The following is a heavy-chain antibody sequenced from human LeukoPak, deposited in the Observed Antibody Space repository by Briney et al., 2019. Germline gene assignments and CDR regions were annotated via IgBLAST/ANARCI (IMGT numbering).Heavy chain of an antibody. V-gene: IGHV3-48*03. Sequence: GGSLRLSCAASGFTFSNYEMNWVRQAPGKGLEWVSYISSSGSTIYYADSVKGRFTISRDNAKNSLYLQMNSLRAEDTAVYYCARRKQQPNYYMDVWGKGTTVTVSS. J-gene: IGHJ6*03. D-gene: IGHD6-13*01. CDR2: ISSSGSTI. CDR3: ARRKQQPNYYMDV. CDR1: GFTFSNYE.